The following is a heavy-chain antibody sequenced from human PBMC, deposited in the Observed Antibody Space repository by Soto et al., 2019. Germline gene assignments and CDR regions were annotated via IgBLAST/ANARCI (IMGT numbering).Heavy chain of an antibody. V-gene: IGHV3-7*01. CDR3: PRLYLAATITSLDY. CDR2: IKKDGSEK. D-gene: IGHD5-12*01. Sequence: EVQLVESGGGLVQPGGSLRLSCAASGFTFSNYWLSWDRQAPGKGLEWVANIKKDGSEKYYVGSVVGRFTISRDNAENSLYLQMNSLRAEDSAVYYCPRLYLAATITSLDYWGQGTLVTVSS. J-gene: IGHJ4*02. CDR1: GFTFSNYW.